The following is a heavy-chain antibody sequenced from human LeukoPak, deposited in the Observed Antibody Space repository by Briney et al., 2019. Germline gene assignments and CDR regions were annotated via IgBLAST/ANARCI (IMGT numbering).Heavy chain of an antibody. D-gene: IGHD4/OR15-4a*01. Sequence: ASVKVSCKAPGNTFTGYYMHWVRQAPGQGLEWMGWINPNSGGTNYAQKFQGRVTMTRDTSISTAYMELSRLRSDDTAVYYCARAGALSPYYMDVWGKGTTVTVSS. CDR3: ARAGALSPYYMDV. J-gene: IGHJ6*03. V-gene: IGHV1-2*02. CDR2: INPNSGGT. CDR1: GNTFTGYY.